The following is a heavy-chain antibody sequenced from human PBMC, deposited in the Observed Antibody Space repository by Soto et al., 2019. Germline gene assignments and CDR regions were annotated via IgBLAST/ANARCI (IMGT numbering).Heavy chain of an antibody. D-gene: IGHD4-17*01. CDR1: GFSLSTSGVG. CDR2: IYWNDDK. Sequence: QITLKESGPTLVKPTQTLTLTCTFSGFSLSTSGVGVGWIRQPPGKALEWLALIYWNDDKRYSPSLKSRLTITKDTSKNQVVLTMTNMDPVDTATYYCAHRLDYGDFQGNYFEYWGQGTLVTVSS. V-gene: IGHV2-5*01. J-gene: IGHJ4*02. CDR3: AHRLDYGDFQGNYFEY.